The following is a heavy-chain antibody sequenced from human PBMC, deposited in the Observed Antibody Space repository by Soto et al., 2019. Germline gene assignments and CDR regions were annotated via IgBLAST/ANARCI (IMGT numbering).Heavy chain of an antibody. J-gene: IGHJ3*02. V-gene: IGHV3-21*01. CDR1: GFTFSSYS. CDR2: ISSSSSYI. CDR3: ARDSSSWYPPRGDAFDI. Sequence: EVQLVESGGGLVKPGGSLRLSCAASGFTFSSYSMNWVRQAPGKGLEWVSSISSSSSYIYYADSVKGRFTISRDNAKNSLYLQMNSLRAEDTAVYYCARDSSSWYPPRGDAFDIWGQGTMVTVSS. D-gene: IGHD6-13*01.